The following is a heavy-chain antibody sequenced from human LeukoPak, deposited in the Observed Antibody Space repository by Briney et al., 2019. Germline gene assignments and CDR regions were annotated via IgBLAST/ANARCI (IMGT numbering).Heavy chain of an antibody. Sequence: ASVKVSCEASGYMFTNYAMHWVRQAPGQRLEWMGWINAGNGNTKYSQKFQGRVTITRDTSATTAYMELSSLRSEDTAVYYCARGLLWFGELSPPGYWGQGTLVTVSS. J-gene: IGHJ4*02. V-gene: IGHV1-3*01. D-gene: IGHD3-10*01. CDR2: INAGNGNT. CDR3: ARGLLWFGELSPPGY. CDR1: GYMFTNYA.